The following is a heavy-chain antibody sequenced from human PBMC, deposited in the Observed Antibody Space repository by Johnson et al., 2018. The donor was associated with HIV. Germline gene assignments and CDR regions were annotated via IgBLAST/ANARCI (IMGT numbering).Heavy chain of an antibody. CDR2: ISFAGVKK. V-gene: IGHV3-30*03. CDR1: GFTFSNYG. CDR3: AREGDSSGMVFLDAFDI. D-gene: IGHD3-22*01. J-gene: IGHJ3*02. Sequence: QVQLVESGGGVVQPGGSLRLSCAASGFTFSNYGMAWVRQAPGKGLEWVTVISFAGVKKYYADSVKGRLTISSDNSKGTLYLQMDGLRDEDTAIYYCAREGDSSGMVFLDAFDIWGQGTMVTVSS.